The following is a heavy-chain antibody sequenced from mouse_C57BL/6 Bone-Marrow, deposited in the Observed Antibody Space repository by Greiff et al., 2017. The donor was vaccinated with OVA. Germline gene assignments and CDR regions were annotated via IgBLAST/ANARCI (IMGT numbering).Heavy chain of an antibody. CDR3: ARDRIYYDYDGYFDV. CDR1: GFTFSSYA. D-gene: IGHD2-4*01. CDR2: ISDGGSYT. J-gene: IGHJ1*03. V-gene: IGHV5-4*01. Sequence: DVHLVESGGGLVKPGGSLKLSCAASGFTFSSYAMSWVRQTPEKRLEWVATISDGGSYTYYPDNVKGRFTISRDNAKNNLYLQMSHLKSEDTAMYYCARDRIYYDYDGYFDVWGTGTTVTVSS.